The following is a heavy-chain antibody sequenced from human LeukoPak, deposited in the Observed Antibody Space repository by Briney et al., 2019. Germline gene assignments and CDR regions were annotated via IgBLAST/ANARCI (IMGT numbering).Heavy chain of an antibody. V-gene: IGHV1-2*02. J-gene: IGHJ4*02. D-gene: IGHD3-3*01. CDR1: GYTFTGYY. Sequence: GASVKVSSKASGYTFTGYYMHWVRQAPGQGLEWMGWINPNSGGTNYAQKFQGRVTMTRDTSISTAYMELSRLRSDDTAVYYCARSTTTQYDFWSGYSYFDYWGQGTLVTVSS. CDR2: INPNSGGT. CDR3: ARSTTTQYDFWSGYSYFDY.